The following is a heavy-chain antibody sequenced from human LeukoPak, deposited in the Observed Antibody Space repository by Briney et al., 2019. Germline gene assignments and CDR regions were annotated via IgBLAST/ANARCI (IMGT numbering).Heavy chain of an antibody. CDR3: ARDHRWSYDY. CDR2: IKGDGSDT. J-gene: IGHJ4*02. D-gene: IGHD1-26*01. Sequence: GGSLRLSCAASGFTFSGHYVHWVRQAPGKGLVWVSHIKGDGSDTMYADSVEGRFIISRDNAKNTLYLQMNSLRAEDTGVDFCARDHRWSYDYWGQGTLVTVSS. CDR1: GFTFSGHY. V-gene: IGHV3-74*03.